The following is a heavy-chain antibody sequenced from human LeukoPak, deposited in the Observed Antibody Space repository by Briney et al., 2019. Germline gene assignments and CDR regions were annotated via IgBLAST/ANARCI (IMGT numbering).Heavy chain of an antibody. D-gene: IGHD5-12*01. CDR2: ISTTSTYT. J-gene: IGHJ4*02. CDR1: GFTFSDYY. V-gene: IGHV3-11*06. Sequence: GGSLRLSCAASGFTFSDYYMSWIRQAPGKGLEWVSHISTTSTYTNYADSVKGRFTISRDNAKNSLYLEMNSLRAEDTAVYYCARPSGGYDYPNDYWGQGTLVTVSS. CDR3: ARPSGGYDYPNDY.